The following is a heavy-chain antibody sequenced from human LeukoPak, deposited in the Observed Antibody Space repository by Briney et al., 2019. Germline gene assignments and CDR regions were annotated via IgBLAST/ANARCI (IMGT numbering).Heavy chain of an antibody. CDR2: IYSGGST. V-gene: IGHV3-53*01. CDR1: GFTISSNY. Sequence: GGSLRLSCAASGFTISSNYMSWVRQAPGKGLEWVSVIYSGGSTDYADSVKGRFTISRDTSKNTLYLQMNSLRVEDTAVYYCARSSHYDILTGYSEEDAFDIWGQGTMVTVSS. D-gene: IGHD3-9*01. CDR3: ARSSHYDILTGYSEEDAFDI. J-gene: IGHJ3*02.